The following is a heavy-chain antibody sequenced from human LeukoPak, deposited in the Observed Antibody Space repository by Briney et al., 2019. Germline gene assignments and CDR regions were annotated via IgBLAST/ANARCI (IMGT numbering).Heavy chain of an antibody. CDR2: ISWNSGSI. CDR3: ARVGGVGATGAFDY. J-gene: IGHJ4*02. CDR1: GFTFDDYA. D-gene: IGHD1-26*01. Sequence: PGGSLRLSCAASGFTFDDYAMHWVRQAPGKGLEWVSGISWNSGSIGYADSVKGRFTISRDNAKNSLYLQMNSLRAEDTAVYYCARVGGVGATGAFDYWGQGTLVTVSS. V-gene: IGHV3-9*01.